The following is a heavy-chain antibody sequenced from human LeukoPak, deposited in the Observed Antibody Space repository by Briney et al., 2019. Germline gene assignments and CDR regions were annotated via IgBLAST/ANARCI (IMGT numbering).Heavy chain of an antibody. V-gene: IGHV3-66*01. D-gene: IGHD6-19*01. J-gene: IGHJ4*02. Sequence: GGSLRLSCAASGFTVSSNYMNWVRQAPGKGLEWVSVIYSGGSTYYADSVKGRFTISRDNSKNTLYLQINSLRAEDTAVYYCATGYSSVYYFDYWGQGTLVTVSS. CDR3: ATGYSSVYYFDY. CDR2: IYSGGST. CDR1: GFTVSSNY.